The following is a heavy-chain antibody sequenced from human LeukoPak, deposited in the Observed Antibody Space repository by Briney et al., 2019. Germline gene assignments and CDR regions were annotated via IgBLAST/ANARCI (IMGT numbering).Heavy chain of an antibody. CDR2: IYYSGST. CDR1: GGSISSHY. V-gene: IGHV4-59*11. D-gene: IGHD2-15*01. Sequence: SETLSLTCTVSGGSISSHYWSWIRQPPGKGLEWIGYIYYSGSTNYNPSLKSRVTISVDTSKNQFSLKLSSVTAADTAVYYCARSPKRYCSGGSCYSIPYPFDPWGQGTLVTVSS. CDR3: ARSPKRYCSGGSCYSIPYPFDP. J-gene: IGHJ5*02.